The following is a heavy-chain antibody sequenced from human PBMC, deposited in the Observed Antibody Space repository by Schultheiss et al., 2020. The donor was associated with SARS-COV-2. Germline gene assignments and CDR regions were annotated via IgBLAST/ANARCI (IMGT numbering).Heavy chain of an antibody. J-gene: IGHJ3*02. Sequence: SGPTLVKPTQTLTLTCTFSGFSLSTSGMRVSWIRQPPGKALEWLARIDWDDDKFYSTSLKTRLTISKDTSKNQVVLTMTNMDPVDTATYYCARQWLVLEDAFDIWGQGTMVTVSS. CDR2: IDWDDDK. CDR1: GFSLSTSGMR. D-gene: IGHD6-19*01. CDR3: ARQWLVLEDAFDI. V-gene: IGHV2-70*04.